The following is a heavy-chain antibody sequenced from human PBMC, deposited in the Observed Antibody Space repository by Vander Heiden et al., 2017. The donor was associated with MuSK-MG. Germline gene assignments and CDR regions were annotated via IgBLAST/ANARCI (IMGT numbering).Heavy chain of an antibody. J-gene: IGHJ3*02. D-gene: IGHD2-21*01. CDR3: AGEVKGAFDI. CDR2: IYYSGST. Sequence: QVQLQESGPGLVKPSETLSLTCTVSGGSVSSGSYYWSWIRQPPGKGLEWIGYIYYSGSTNDNPSLKSRVTISVDTSKNQLSLKLRSVTAADTAVYDGAGEVKGAFDIWGQGTMVTVSS. V-gene: IGHV4-61*01. CDR1: GGSVSSGSYY.